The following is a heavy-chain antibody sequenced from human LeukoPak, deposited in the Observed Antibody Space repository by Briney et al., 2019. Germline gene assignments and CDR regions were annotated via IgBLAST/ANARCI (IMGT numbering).Heavy chain of an antibody. CDR3: ARVYYSGSGSYYLTDH. Sequence: ASVKVSCKASGCIFTSYGFTWVRQAPGQGLECMGWINTYNGHTDYAQKLQGRVTMTTDTSTRTAYMELRSLRSDDTAVYCCARVYYSGSGSYYLTDHWGQGTPVTVSS. V-gene: IGHV1-18*01. J-gene: IGHJ4*02. D-gene: IGHD3-10*01. CDR1: GCIFTSYG. CDR2: INTYNGHT.